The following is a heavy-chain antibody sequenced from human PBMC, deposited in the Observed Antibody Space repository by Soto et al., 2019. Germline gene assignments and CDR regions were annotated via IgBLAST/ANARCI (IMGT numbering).Heavy chain of an antibody. Sequence: SETLSLTCIVCGDSVSSGSYYWTCLRQPPGRGLWGIGYISYTGRTKYNRSLQSRVTISVDTSKKDFSMNLSSVTAANTAVYFCAREWGLLPYYVMNVWGNGTAVTVCS. CDR2: ISYTGRT. CDR1: GDSVSSGSYY. V-gene: IGHV4-61*03. J-gene: IGHJ6*04. CDR3: AREWGLLPYYVMNV. D-gene: IGHD7-27*01.